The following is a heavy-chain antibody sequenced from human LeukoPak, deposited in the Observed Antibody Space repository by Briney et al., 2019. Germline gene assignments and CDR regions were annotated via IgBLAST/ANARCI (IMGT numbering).Heavy chain of an antibody. V-gene: IGHV4-59*01. CDR1: GDSLKNYY. J-gene: IGHJ1*01. D-gene: IGHD2-15*01. Sequence: SETPSLTCSVSGDSLKNYYWTWIRQPPGKAPEWIGYIYNGATTVYNPSLTSRVTISVDTSKKQFSLKLASVTPADTAVYYCARDNCRGVTCLPLEHWGQGTLVTVSS. CDR3: ARDNCRGVTCLPLEH. CDR2: IYNGATT.